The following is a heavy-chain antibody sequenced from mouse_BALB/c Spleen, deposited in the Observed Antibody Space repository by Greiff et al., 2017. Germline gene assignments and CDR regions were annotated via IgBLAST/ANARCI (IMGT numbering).Heavy chain of an antibody. D-gene: IGHD1-2*01. CDR1: GFSLTSYG. CDR2: IWAGGST. J-gene: IGHJ3*01. V-gene: IGHV2-9*02. Sequence: VKVVESGPGLVAPSQSLSITCTVSGFSLTSYGVHWVRQPPGKGLEWLGVIWAGGSTNYNSALMSRLSISKDNSKSQVFVKMNSLQTDDTAMYYCARTTTAGVAYWGQGTLVTVSA. CDR3: ARTTTAGVAY.